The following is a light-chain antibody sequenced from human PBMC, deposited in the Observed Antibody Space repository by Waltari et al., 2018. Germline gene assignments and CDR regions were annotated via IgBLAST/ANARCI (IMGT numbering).Light chain of an antibody. Sequence: EIVMTQSPATLSMSPGERATLSCRASQSISNNLAWYQQKPGQAPRLLIYAASTRATGVPDRFSGSGSGTDFSLTISRLDPEDFAVYYCQHYVNLPVTFGQGTKVEI. J-gene: IGKJ1*01. V-gene: IGKV3D-15*02. CDR3: QHYVNLPVT. CDR1: QSISNN. CDR2: AAS.